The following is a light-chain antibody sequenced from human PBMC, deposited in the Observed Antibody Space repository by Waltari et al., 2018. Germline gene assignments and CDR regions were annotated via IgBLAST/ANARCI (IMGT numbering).Light chain of an antibody. CDR3: QQYYSVPLT. Sequence: DIVMTQSPDSLAVSLGERATINCKSSQTISYSSNNKNYLAGYQKKPGQPPRLLISWASSRESGVPDRFSGSGSGTDFTLTISSLQVEDVAIYYCQQYYSVPLTFGQGTKVGIK. CDR1: QTISYSSNNKNY. CDR2: WAS. J-gene: IGKJ1*01. V-gene: IGKV4-1*01.